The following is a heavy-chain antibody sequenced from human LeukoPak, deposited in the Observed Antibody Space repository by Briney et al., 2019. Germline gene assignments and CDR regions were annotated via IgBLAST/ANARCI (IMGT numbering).Heavy chain of an antibody. J-gene: IGHJ4*02. D-gene: IGHD6-13*01. V-gene: IGHV4-39*01. CDR1: GGSISSNSYY. CDR3: ARRGPIAAAVYFDY. Sequence: PSETLSLTCTVSGGSISSNSYYWGWIRQPPGKGLEWIGSIYYSGSTYYNPSLKSRVTISVDTSKNQFSLKLSSVTAADTAVYYCARRGPIAAAVYFDYWGQGTLVPVSS. CDR2: IYYSGST.